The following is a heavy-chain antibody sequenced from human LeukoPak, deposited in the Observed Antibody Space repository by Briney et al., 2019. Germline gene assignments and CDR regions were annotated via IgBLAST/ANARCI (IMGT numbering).Heavy chain of an antibody. CDR2: ISSSSSYI. J-gene: IGHJ4*02. V-gene: IGHV3-21*01. CDR1: GFSFSSYS. Sequence: GGSLRLSCAVSGFSFSSYSMNWFRQAPGKGLEWVSSISSSSSYIYYADSVKGRFTISRDNAKKSLYVQMNSLRAEDTAVYYCARSRGYYCSAGSCYYPFDYWGQGTLVTVSS. CDR3: ARSRGYYCSAGSCYYPFDY. D-gene: IGHD2-15*01.